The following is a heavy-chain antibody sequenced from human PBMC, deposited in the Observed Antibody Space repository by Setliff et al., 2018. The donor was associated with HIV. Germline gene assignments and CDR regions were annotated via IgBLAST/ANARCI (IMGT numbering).Heavy chain of an antibody. CDR3: ARHLYFASGSYYNPLFFDY. D-gene: IGHD3-10*01. J-gene: IGHJ4*02. Sequence: LSLTCAVSGFSISGGSYWGWIRQPPGKGLEWIASIYHSGSTYYNPSLKIRVNISADTSKRQFSLKLSSVTAAHTAVYYCARHLYFASGSYYNPLFFDYWGQGTLVTVSS. CDR2: IYHSGST. V-gene: IGHV4-38-2*01. CDR1: GFSISGGSY.